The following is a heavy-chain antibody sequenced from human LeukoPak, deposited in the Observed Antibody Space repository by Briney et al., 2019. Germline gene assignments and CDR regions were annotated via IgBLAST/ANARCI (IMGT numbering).Heavy chain of an antibody. CDR1: GGSISSGDYY. Sequence: SETLSLTCTVSGGSISSGDYYWSWIRQPPGKGLEWIGYIYYSGSTYYNPSLKSRVTISVDTSKNQFSLKLSSVTAADTAVYYCARAGEMATTDPIDYWGQGTLVTVSS. CDR3: ARAGEMATTDPIDY. CDR2: IYYSGST. J-gene: IGHJ4*02. V-gene: IGHV4-30-4*01. D-gene: IGHD5-24*01.